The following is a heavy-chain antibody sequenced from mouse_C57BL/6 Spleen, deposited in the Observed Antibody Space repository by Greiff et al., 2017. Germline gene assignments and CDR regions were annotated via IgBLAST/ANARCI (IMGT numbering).Heavy chain of an antibody. CDR1: GYAFSSYW. V-gene: IGHV1-80*01. CDR3: ARSDERDFDY. CDR2: IYPGDGDT. J-gene: IGHJ2*01. Sequence: VKLQESGAELVKPGASVKISCKASGYAFSSYWMNWVKQRPGKGLEWIGQIYPGDGDTNYNGKFKGKATLTADKSSSTAYMQLSSLTSEDSAVYFCARSDERDFDYWGQGTTLTVSS.